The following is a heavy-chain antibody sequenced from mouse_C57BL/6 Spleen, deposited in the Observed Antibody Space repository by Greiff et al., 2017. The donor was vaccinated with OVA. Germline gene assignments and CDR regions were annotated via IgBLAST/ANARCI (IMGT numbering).Heavy chain of an antibody. CDR2: IDPSDSYT. CDR3: ARETGRAPGY. J-gene: IGHJ2*01. CDR1: GYTFTSYW. Sequence: QVQLQQPGAELVKPGASVKLSCKASGYTFTSYWMQWVKQRPGPGLEWIGEIDPSDSYTNYNQKFKGKATLTVDTSSSTAYMQISSLTSEDSAVYYCARETGRAPGYWGKGTTLTVSS. D-gene: IGHD3-3*01. V-gene: IGHV1-50*01.